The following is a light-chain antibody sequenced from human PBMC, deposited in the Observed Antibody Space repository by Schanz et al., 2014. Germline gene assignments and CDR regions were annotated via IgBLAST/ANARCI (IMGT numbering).Light chain of an antibody. V-gene: IGKV3-11*01. Sequence: EVVLTQSPGSLSLSPGERGTLSCRASQGVTSNYLAWYQQRPGQAPRLLIYDASNRATGFPARFSGSGSGTDFTLTISSLEPEDFAVYYCQQRDSWPSRRVTFGGGTKVEIK. CDR1: QGVTSNY. J-gene: IGKJ4*01. CDR3: QQRDSWPSRRVT. CDR2: DAS.